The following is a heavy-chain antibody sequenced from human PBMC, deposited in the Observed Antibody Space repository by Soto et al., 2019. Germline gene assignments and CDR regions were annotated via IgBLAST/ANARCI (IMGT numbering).Heavy chain of an antibody. V-gene: IGHV1-69*13. CDR1: GGTFSSYA. Sequence: SVKVSCKASGGTFSSYAISWVRQAPGQGLEWMGGFNPIFETANYAQKFQGRVTITADESTNTAYMELSSLRSEDTAVYYCTRGITLIRGVIPPGYYYGMDVWGQGTTVTVSS. J-gene: IGHJ6*02. CDR3: TRGITLIRGVIPPGYYYGMDV. D-gene: IGHD3-10*01. CDR2: FNPIFETA.